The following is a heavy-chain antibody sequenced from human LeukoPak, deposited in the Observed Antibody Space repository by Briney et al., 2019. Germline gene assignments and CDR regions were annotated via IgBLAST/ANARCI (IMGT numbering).Heavy chain of an antibody. CDR2: VSYSGST. D-gene: IGHD3-22*01. CDR1: GYSISSGYY. V-gene: IGHV4-61*01. CDR3: AREEYYYDSSGYFHYYMDV. J-gene: IGHJ6*03. Sequence: SETLSLTCTVSGYSISSGYYWGWIRQPPGKGLEWIGYVSYSGSTNCNPSLKSRVTISVDTSKNQFSLKLSSVTAADTSVYYCAREEYYYDSSGYFHYYMDVWDTGTTVTVSS.